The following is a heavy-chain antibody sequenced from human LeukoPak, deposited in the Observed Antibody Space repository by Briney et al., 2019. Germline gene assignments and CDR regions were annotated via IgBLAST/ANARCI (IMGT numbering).Heavy chain of an antibody. CDR1: GGSFTSNNL. CDR3: ARDILGIGGDY. Sequence: PSGTLSLTCTVSGGSFTSNNLWNWVRQPPGKGLEWIGDISLSGGTNYNPSLKSRVTISVGTSKNQFSLKLSSVTAADTAVYYCARDILGIGGDYWGQGTLVTVSS. D-gene: IGHD7-27*01. V-gene: IGHV4-4*02. J-gene: IGHJ4*02. CDR2: ISLSGGT.